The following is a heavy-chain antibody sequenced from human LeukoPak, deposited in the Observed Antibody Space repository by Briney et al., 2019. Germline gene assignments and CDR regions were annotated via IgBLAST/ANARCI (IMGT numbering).Heavy chain of an antibody. CDR1: GGSINSGSYY. J-gene: IGHJ3*02. CDR3: ARRHYYDSRGAFDI. D-gene: IGHD3-22*01. Sequence: PSETLSLTCTVSGGSINSGSYYWSWIRQPAGKGLEWIGHIYTRGSTNYNPSLKSRVTVSVDTSKNQFSLKLSSVTAADTAVYYCARRHYYDSRGAFDIWGQGTMVTVSS. CDR2: IYTRGST. V-gene: IGHV4-61*09.